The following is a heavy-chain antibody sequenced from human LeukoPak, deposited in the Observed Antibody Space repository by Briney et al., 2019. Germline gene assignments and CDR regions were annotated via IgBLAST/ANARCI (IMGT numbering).Heavy chain of an antibody. V-gene: IGHV4-4*07. Sequence: PSETLSLTCTVSGGSISSYYWSWIRQPAGKGLEWIGRIYTSGSTNYNPSLKSRVTMSVDTSKNQFSLKLSSVTAADTAVYYCARGFAHIVVVPAAINYGGSDYWGQGTLVTVSS. CDR1: GGSISSYY. CDR3: ARGFAHIVVVPAAINYGGSDY. J-gene: IGHJ4*02. CDR2: IYTSGST. D-gene: IGHD2-2*02.